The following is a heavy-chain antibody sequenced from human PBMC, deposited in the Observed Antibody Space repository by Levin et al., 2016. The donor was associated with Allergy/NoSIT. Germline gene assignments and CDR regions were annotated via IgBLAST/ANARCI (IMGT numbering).Heavy chain of an antibody. V-gene: IGHV3-9*01. Sequence: WIRQPPGKGLEWVSGISWNSGSIGYADSVKGRFTISRDNAKNSLYLQMNSLRAEDTALYYCAKGGHYDSSGYYYYGMDVWGQGTTVTVSS. CDR2: ISWNSGSI. CDR3: AKGGHYDSSGYYYYGMDV. D-gene: IGHD3-22*01. J-gene: IGHJ6*02.